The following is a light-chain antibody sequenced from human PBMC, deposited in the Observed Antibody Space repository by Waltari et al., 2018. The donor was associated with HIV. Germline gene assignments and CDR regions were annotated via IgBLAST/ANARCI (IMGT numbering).Light chain of an antibody. CDR2: KAN. J-gene: IGLJ2*01. CDR3: QEWDSGAVL. CDR1: NMADKR. Sequence: ELTQPPSVSVSLGQTFSITCSGHNMADKRAWWYHQKAAPAPVLFRYKANQRPTGIPDRVSGTDSGNPATLTSSGTEAKDEADYYCQEWDSGAVLFGGGTELTVL. V-gene: IGLV3-1*01.